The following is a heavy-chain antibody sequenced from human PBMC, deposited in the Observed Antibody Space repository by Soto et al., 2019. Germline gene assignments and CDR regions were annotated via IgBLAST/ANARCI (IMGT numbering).Heavy chain of an antibody. CDR2: IRFDGSNI. CDR3: ARDGVGANAFWGYLEY. CDR1: ESIFRGHG. Sequence: LRLSCAASESIFRGHGMHWVRQAPGKGLEWVAIIRFDGSNINYADFAMGRFTISRDNFKNMLYLEMDSLRVEDTAVYYCARDGVGANAFWGYLEYWGQGALVTVSS. J-gene: IGHJ4*02. V-gene: IGHV3-33*01. D-gene: IGHD7-27*01.